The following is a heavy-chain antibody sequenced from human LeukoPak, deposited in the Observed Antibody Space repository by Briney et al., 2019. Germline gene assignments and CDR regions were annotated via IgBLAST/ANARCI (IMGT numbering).Heavy chain of an antibody. V-gene: IGHV3-48*01. CDR1: GFTFSNYS. D-gene: IGHD2-2*01. CDR3: ARDYCSSTSCYSPGGAFDI. CDR2: IIFGSSTL. Sequence: GGPLRLSCAASGFTFSNYSMNWLRQAPGKGREGVSYIIFGSSTLYYADSVKGRFTISRDNSTNTLYLQMSSLRAEDTAVYCCARDYCSSTSCYSPGGAFDIWGQGTMVTVSS. J-gene: IGHJ3*02.